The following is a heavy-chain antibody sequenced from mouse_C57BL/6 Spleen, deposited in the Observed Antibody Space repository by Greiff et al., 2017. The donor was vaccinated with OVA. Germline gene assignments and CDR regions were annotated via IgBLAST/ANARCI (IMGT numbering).Heavy chain of an antibody. V-gene: IGHV1-74*01. Sequence: QVQLQQSGAELVKPGASVKVSCKASGYTFTSYWMHWVKQRPGQGLEWIGRIHPSDSDTNYNQKLKGQATLTVDKPSSQAYMQLSSLTSEDTAVYYCAMRTANWDDYAMDYWGQGTSVTVSS. J-gene: IGHJ4*01. CDR2: IHPSDSDT. CDR3: AMRTANWDDYAMDY. CDR1: GYTFTSYW. D-gene: IGHD4-1*01.